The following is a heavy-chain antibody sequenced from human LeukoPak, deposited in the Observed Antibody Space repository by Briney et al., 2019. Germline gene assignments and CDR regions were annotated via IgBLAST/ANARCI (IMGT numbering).Heavy chain of an antibody. V-gene: IGHV4-39*01. J-gene: IGHJ4*02. CDR3: ARRELFNGWNYVN. CDR1: GGSISSSSYY. Sequence: SSETLSLTCTVSGGSISSSSYYWGWIRQPPGKGLEWIGSIYYSGSTYYNPSLKSRVTISVDTSKNQFSLKLSSVTAADTAVYYCARRELFNGWNYVNWGQGTLVTVSS. CDR2: IYYSGST. D-gene: IGHD1-7*01.